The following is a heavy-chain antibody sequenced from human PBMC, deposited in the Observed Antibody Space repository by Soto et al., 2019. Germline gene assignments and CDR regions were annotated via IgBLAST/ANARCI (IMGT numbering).Heavy chain of an antibody. D-gene: IGHD6-13*01. CDR3: ARGSPPRAAIPDY. V-gene: IGHV4-59*01. Sequence: TSETLSLTCTVSGGSTINYYWIWIRQSPGRGLEWIGNIYSSGNTKYNPSLGSRVTISIDTSKNQLPLKLNSVTAADTAVYYCARGSPPRAAIPDYWGQGTLVTVSS. CDR2: IYSSGNT. J-gene: IGHJ4*02. CDR1: GGSTINYY.